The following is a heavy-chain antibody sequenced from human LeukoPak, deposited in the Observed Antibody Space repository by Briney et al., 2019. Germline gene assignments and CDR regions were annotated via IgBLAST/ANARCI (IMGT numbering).Heavy chain of an antibody. J-gene: IGHJ4*02. CDR2: IIPIFGTA. Sequence: PGGSLRLSCAASGFTFSSYAISWVRQAPGQGLEWMGGIIPIFGTANYAQKFQGRVTITADESTSTAYMELSSLRSEDTAVYYCASSLLGYCSGGSCNGDDYWGQGTLVTVSS. CDR3: ASSLLGYCSGGSCNGDDY. D-gene: IGHD2-15*01. CDR1: GFTFSSYA. V-gene: IGHV1-69*01.